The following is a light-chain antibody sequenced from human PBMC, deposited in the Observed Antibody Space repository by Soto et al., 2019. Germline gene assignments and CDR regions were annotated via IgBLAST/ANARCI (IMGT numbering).Light chain of an antibody. V-gene: IGLV2-14*01. J-gene: IGLJ1*01. Sequence: QSALTQPASVSGSPGQSITISCTGTSSDVGGYNYVSWYRQHPGKAPKLMIYEVRNRPSGVSNRFSGSKSGNTASLTISGLQAEDEADYYCSSYTRSSTPIFGIGTKVTVL. CDR2: EVR. CDR1: SSDVGGYNY. CDR3: SSYTRSSTPI.